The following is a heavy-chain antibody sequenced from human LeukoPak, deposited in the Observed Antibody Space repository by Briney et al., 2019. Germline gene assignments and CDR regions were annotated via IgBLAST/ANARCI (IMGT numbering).Heavy chain of an antibody. CDR3: ARHGCSSTSCLDY. V-gene: IGHV4-39*01. Sequence: SETLSLTCTVSGGSNSNTAYYWGWIRQPPGKGLEWIGNMYYRGNTYYNPSLKSRVTISADTSKNQFSLKLSSVTAADTAVYYCARHGCSSTSCLDYWGQGTLVTVSS. CDR1: GGSNSNTAYY. CDR2: MYYRGNT. J-gene: IGHJ4*02. D-gene: IGHD2-2*01.